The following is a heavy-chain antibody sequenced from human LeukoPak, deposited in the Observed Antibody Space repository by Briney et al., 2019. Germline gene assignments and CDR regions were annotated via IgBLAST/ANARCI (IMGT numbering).Heavy chain of an antibody. J-gene: IGHJ4*02. D-gene: IGHD3-22*01. V-gene: IGHV3-21*01. CDR1: GFTFSSSS. CDR3: ARDYGPDYYDSSGYYYVIPSFYY. CDR2: ISSSSNYI. Sequence: GGALRLSCAASGFTFSSSSMNWGRQAPGEGLEWVSSISSSSNYIYYADSVKGRFTISRDNAKNSLYLQMNSLRAEDTAVYYCARDYGPDYYDSSGYYYVIPSFYYWGQGTLVTVSS.